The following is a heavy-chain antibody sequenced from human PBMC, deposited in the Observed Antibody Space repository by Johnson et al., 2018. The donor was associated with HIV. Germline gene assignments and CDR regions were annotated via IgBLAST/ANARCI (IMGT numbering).Heavy chain of an antibody. D-gene: IGHD1-26*01. J-gene: IGHJ3*02. CDR1: RFTFSSYG. CDR2: IWYDGSNK. V-gene: IGHV3-33*06. CDR3: AKGGSYSDEWAFDI. Sequence: QMQLVESGGGVVQPGRYLRLSCAASRFTFSSYGMHWVRQAPGKGLKWVAVIWYDGSNKYYADSVKGRFTISRDNSKNTLYLQMNSLRAEDTAVYYCAKGGSYSDEWAFDIWGQGTMVTISS.